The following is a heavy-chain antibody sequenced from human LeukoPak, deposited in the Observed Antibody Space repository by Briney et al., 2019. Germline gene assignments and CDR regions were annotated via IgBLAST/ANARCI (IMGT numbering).Heavy chain of an antibody. CDR2: MNPNSGNT. D-gene: IGHD3-3*01. CDR3: ARRPSTTIFGVVITSNGFDP. Sequence: ASVKVSCKASGYTFTSYDINWVRQATGQGHEWMGWMNPNSGNTGYAQKFQGRVTMTRNTSISTAYMELSSLRSEDTAVYYCARRPSTTIFGVVITSNGFDPWGQGTLVTVSS. V-gene: IGHV1-8*01. J-gene: IGHJ5*02. CDR1: GYTFTSYD.